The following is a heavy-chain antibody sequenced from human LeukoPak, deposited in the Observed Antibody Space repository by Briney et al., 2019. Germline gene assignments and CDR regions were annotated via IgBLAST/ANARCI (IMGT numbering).Heavy chain of an antibody. CDR3: ARDQGSSWYRPGWFDP. Sequence: VASVKVSCKSSENTFTAYYIHWVRQAPGQGLEWMGGIIPIFGTANYAQKFQGRVTITADKSTSTAYMELSSLRSEDTAVYYCARDQGSSWYRPGWFDPWGQGTLVTVSS. CDR1: ENTFTAYY. D-gene: IGHD6-13*01. J-gene: IGHJ5*02. V-gene: IGHV1-69*06. CDR2: IIPIFGTA.